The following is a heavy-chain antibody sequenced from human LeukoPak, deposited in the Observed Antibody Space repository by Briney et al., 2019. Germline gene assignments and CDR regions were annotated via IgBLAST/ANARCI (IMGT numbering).Heavy chain of an antibody. Sequence: GASVKVSCKASGGTFSSYAISWVRQAPGQGLEWMGGIIPIFGTANYAQKFQGRVTITADESTSTAYMELSSLRSEDTAVYYCARAYGSGSYHYYYYYMDVWGKGTTVTVSS. D-gene: IGHD3-10*01. V-gene: IGHV1-69*13. CDR3: ARAYGSGSYHYYYYYMDV. CDR1: GGTFSSYA. CDR2: IIPIFGTA. J-gene: IGHJ6*03.